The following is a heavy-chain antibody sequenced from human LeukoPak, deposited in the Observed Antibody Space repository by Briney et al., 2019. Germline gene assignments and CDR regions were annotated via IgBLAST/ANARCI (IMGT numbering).Heavy chain of an antibody. V-gene: IGHV4-4*07. CDR1: GGSISSYY. D-gene: IGHD6-19*01. J-gene: IGHJ3*02. CDR3: ARWGRQWLVRSAFDI. CDR2: IYTSGST. Sequence: SETLSLTCTVSGGSISSYYWSWIRQPAGKGLEWIGRIYTSGSTNYNPSLKSRVTMSVDTSKNQFSLKLSSVTAADTAVYYCARWGRQWLVRSAFDIWGQGTMVTVSS.